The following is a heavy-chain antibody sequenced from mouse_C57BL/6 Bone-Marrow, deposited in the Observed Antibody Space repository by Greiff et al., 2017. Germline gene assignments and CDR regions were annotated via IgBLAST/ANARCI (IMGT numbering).Heavy chain of an antibody. CDR2: INPSSGYT. V-gene: IGHV1-7*01. D-gene: IGHD1-1*01. J-gene: IGHJ1*03. Sequence: QVQLQQSGAELAKPGASVKLSCKASGYTFTSYWMHWVKQRPGQGLEWIGYINPSSGYTKYTQTFKDKATLTADKSSSTAYMQLSSLTYEDSAVYYCASPITTVVAHWYFDVWGTGTTVTVSS. CDR1: GYTFTSYW. CDR3: ASPITTVVAHWYFDV.